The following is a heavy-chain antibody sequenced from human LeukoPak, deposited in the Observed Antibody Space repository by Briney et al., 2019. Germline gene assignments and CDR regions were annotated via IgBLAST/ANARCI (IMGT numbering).Heavy chain of an antibody. CDR1: GGSISSSSYY. Sequence: PSETLSLTCTVSGGSISSSSYYWGWIRQPPGKGLEWIGSIYDSGSTYYNPSLKSRVTISVDTSKNQFSLKLSSVTAADTAVYYCARDKDGYSSSLLDYWGQGTLVTVSS. J-gene: IGHJ4*02. V-gene: IGHV4-39*07. CDR3: ARDKDGYSSSLLDY. D-gene: IGHD6-6*01. CDR2: IYDSGST.